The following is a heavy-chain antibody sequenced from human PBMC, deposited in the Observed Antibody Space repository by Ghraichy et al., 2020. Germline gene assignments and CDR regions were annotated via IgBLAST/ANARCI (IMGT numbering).Heavy chain of an antibody. V-gene: IGHV3-21*05. CDR2: ISSSSRFI. D-gene: IGHD4-23*01. Sequence: LTCAASGFSFSGYNINWVRQAPGKGLEWISYISSSSRFISYADSVKGRFTISRDNAKNTLYLQMNSLRGDDTAVYYCARASRVVRFYYYDAMDVWGQGTTVTVSS. J-gene: IGHJ6*02. CDR3: ARASRVVRFYYYDAMDV. CDR1: GFSFSGYN.